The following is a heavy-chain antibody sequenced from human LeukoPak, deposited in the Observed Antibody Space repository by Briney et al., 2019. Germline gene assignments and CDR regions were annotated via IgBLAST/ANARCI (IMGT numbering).Heavy chain of an antibody. V-gene: IGHV1-18*01. J-gene: IGHJ5*02. D-gene: IGHD2-2*02. CDR1: GYTFTSYG. CDR2: ISAYNGNT. Sequence: ASVKVSCKASGYTFTSYGISWVRQAPGQGLEWMGWISAYNGNTNYAQKLQGRVTMTTDTSTSTAYMELRSLRSDDTAVYYCARVYCSSTSCYNGGWFDPWGQGTLVTVSS. CDR3: ARVYCSSTSCYNGGWFDP.